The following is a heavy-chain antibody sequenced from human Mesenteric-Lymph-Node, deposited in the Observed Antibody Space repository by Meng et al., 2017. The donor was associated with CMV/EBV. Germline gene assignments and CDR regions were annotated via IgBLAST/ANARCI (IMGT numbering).Heavy chain of an antibody. CDR1: GYTFTSYG. D-gene: IGHD3-16*01. J-gene: IGHJ4*02. CDR3: AKWGSSYFFDY. V-gene: IGHV1-18*01. CDR2: ISAYNGNT. Sequence: ASVKVSCKASGYTFTSYGISWVRQAPGQGLEWMGWISAYNGNTNYAQRFQGRVTMTRDTSISTAYMDLSRLRSDDTAMYYCAKWGSSYFFDYWGQGTLVTVSS.